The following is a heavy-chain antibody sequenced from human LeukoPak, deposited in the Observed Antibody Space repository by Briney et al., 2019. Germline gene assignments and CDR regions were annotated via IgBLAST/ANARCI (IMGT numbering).Heavy chain of an antibody. D-gene: IGHD1-26*01. CDR3: AREWKVGAFYYFDY. CDR1: GGTFSSYT. CDR2: IIPILGIA. J-gene: IGHJ4*02. V-gene: IGHV1-69*04. Sequence: SVKVSCXASGGTFSSYTISWVRQAPGQGLEWMGRIIPILGIANYAQKFQGRVTITADKSTSTAYMELSSLRSEDTAVYYCAREWKVGAFYYFDYWGQGTLVTVSS.